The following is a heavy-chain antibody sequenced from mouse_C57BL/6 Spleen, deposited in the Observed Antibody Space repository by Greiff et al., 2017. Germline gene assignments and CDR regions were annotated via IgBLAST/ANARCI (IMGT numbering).Heavy chain of an antibody. CDR1: GYSITSGYY. CDR3: ASIYYGYDGGYFDY. J-gene: IGHJ2*01. CDR2: ISYDGSN. Sequence: EVKLMESGPGLVKPSQSLSLTCSVTGYSITSGYYWNWIRQFPGNKLEWMGYISYDGSNNYNPSLKNRISITRDTSKNQFFLKLNSVTTEDTATYYCASIYYGYDGGYFDYWGQGTTLTVSS. D-gene: IGHD2-2*01. V-gene: IGHV3-6*01.